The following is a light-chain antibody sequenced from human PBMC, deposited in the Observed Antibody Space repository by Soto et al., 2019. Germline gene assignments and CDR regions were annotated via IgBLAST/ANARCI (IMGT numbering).Light chain of an antibody. V-gene: IGKV3-15*01. CDR1: QSVSGD. Sequence: EIVLTQSPATLSVSPGERATLSCRASQSVSGDLAWYHHKPGQAPRLLIYGASTRATGIPARFSGSGSGTEFTLTISSLQSEDFAVYYCQQYNNWPSITFGQGTRLEIK. CDR3: QQYNNWPSIT. CDR2: GAS. J-gene: IGKJ5*01.